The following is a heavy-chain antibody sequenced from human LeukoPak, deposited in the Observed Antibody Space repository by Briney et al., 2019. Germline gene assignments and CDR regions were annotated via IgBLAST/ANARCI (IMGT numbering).Heavy chain of an antibody. V-gene: IGHV3-7*01. J-gene: IGHJ4*02. CDR2: IKQDGSGQ. D-gene: IGHD3-10*01. Sequence: GGSLRLSCAASGLTFRNFWMCWVRQAPGKGREWAATIKQDGSGQYYVDSVKGRFTISRDNAQNSLYLQMNSLRAEDTAVYYCARSYGHSIDYGGQGTLVTVSS. CDR3: ARSYGHSIDY. CDR1: GLTFRNFW.